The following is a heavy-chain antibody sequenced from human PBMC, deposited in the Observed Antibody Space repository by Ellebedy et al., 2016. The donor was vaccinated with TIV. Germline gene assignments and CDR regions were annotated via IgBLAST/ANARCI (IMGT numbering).Heavy chain of an antibody. CDR3: VRGRRYNSNPFEY. V-gene: IGHV3-11*01. D-gene: IGHD1-14*01. Sequence: GGSLRLXCAASGFTFSDYYMTWIRQAPGKGLEWLSYISNSGSVMYYADSVKGRFTISRDNAENSLHLQMNSLGAEDTAFYYCVRGRRYNSNPFEYWGQGTLVTVSS. J-gene: IGHJ4*02. CDR1: GFTFSDYY. CDR2: ISNSGSVM.